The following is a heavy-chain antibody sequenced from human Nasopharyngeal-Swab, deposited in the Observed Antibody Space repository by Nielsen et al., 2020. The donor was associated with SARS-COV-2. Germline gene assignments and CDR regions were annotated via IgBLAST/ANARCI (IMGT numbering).Heavy chain of an antibody. D-gene: IGHD2/OR15-2a*01. Sequence: GESLKISCAASGFTFSSYTMNWVRQAPGKGLEWVSSISSGSSYIYYADSVKGRFTISRDNAKNSLYLQMNSLRADDTAVYYCARDSRDWGQGTLVTVSS. V-gene: IGHV3-21*01. CDR2: ISSGSSYI. CDR3: ARDSRD. J-gene: IGHJ4*02. CDR1: GFTFSSYT.